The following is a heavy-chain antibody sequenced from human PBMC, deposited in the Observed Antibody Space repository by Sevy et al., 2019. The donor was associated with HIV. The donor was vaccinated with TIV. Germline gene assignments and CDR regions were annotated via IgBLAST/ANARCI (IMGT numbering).Heavy chain of an antibody. CDR2: IYTSGST. D-gene: IGHD3-22*01. CDR1: GGSISSYY. Sequence: SETLSLTCTVSGGSISSYYWSWIRQPAGKGLEWIGRIYTSGSTNYNPSLKSRVTMSVDTSKNQFSLKLSSVTAADTAVYYCARGHYDSSGYFSQFDCWGQGTLVTVSS. V-gene: IGHV4-4*07. CDR3: ARGHYDSSGYFSQFDC. J-gene: IGHJ4*02.